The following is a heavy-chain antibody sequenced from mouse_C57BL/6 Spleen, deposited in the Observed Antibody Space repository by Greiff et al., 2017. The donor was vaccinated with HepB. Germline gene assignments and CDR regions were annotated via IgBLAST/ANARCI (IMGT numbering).Heavy chain of an antibody. V-gene: IGHV1-80*01. CDR1: GYAFSSYW. CDR2: IYPGDGDT. D-gene: IGHD1-1*01. Sequence: VQLQQSGAELVKPGASVKISCKASGYAFSSYWMNWVKQRPGKGLEWIGQIYPGDGDTNYNGKFKGKATLTADISSSTAYMQLSSLTSEDSAVYFCARSHYGSSYHYAMDYWGQGTSVTVSS. CDR3: ARSHYGSSYHYAMDY. J-gene: IGHJ4*01.